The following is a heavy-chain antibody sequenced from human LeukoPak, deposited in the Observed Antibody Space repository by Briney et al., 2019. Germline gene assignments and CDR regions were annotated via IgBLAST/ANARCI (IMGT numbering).Heavy chain of an antibody. CDR3: ARDLHYYMDV. V-gene: IGHV4-38-2*02. Sequence: ASETLSLTCTVSGYSISSGYYWGWIRQPPGKGLEWIGSIYHSGSTYYNPSLKSRVTISVDTSKNQFSLKLSSVTAADTAVYYCARDLHYYMDVWGKGTTVTVSS. CDR1: GYSISSGYY. J-gene: IGHJ6*03. CDR2: IYHSGST.